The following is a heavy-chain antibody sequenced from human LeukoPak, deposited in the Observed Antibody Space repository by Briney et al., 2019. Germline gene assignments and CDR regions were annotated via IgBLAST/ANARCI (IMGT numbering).Heavy chain of an antibody. V-gene: IGHV3-23*01. CDR3: AKADGSGFNWNFDY. CDR1: GFTFSSCA. Sequence: PGGSLRLSCAASGFTFSSCAMNWVRQAPGKGLEWVSGISGSGGGTYCADSVKGRFIISRDNSRNTLYLRMNRVRAEDTAVYYCAKADGSGFNWNFDYWGQGTLVTVSS. D-gene: IGHD1-1*01. CDR2: ISGSGGGT. J-gene: IGHJ4*02.